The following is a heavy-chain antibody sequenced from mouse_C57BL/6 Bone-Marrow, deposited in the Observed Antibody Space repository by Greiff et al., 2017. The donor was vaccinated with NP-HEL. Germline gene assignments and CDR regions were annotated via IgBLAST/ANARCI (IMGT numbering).Heavy chain of an antibody. Sequence: VQLHQSGAELAKPGASVKLSCKASGYTFTSYWMHWVKQRPGQGLEWIGYLNPSSGYTKYNQKFKDKATLTADKSSSTAYMPLSSLTYEDSAVYYCARKNYGYDGVFDYWGQGTTLTVSS. V-gene: IGHV1-7*01. J-gene: IGHJ2*01. CDR2: LNPSSGYT. D-gene: IGHD2-2*01. CDR1: GYTFTSYW. CDR3: ARKNYGYDGVFDY.